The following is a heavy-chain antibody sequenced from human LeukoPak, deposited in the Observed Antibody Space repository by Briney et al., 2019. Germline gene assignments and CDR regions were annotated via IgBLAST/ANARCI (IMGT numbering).Heavy chain of an antibody. CDR2: ISSSSSYI. J-gene: IGHJ1*01. CDR1: GFTFSSYS. V-gene: IGHV3-21*01. Sequence: GGSLRLSCAAAGFTFSSYSMNWVRQAPGKGLEWVSSISSSSSYIYCADPVKGRFTISRGNAKNSLYLQMNSLRAEDTAVYYCTRDPVSGQLLIPRYSYFQHWGQGTLVTVSS. CDR3: TRDPVSGQLLIPRYSYFQH. D-gene: IGHD2-2*01.